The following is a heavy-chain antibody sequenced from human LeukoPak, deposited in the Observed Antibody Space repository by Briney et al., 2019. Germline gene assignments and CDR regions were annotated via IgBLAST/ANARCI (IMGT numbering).Heavy chain of an antibody. CDR2: ISGSGGST. J-gene: IGHJ4*02. CDR1: GFTFSSYS. D-gene: IGHD3-22*01. Sequence: GGSLRLSCAASGFTFSSYSMNWVRQAPGKGLEWVSAISGSGGSTYYADSVKGRFTISRDNSKNTLYLQMNSLRAEDTAVYYCAKHMSEGYYDSSGEADYWGQGTLVTVSS. V-gene: IGHV3-23*01. CDR3: AKHMSEGYYDSSGEADY.